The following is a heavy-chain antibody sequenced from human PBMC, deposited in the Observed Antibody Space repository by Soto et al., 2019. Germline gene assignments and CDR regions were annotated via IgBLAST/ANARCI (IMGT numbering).Heavy chain of an antibody. CDR1: GDSITSSAC. V-gene: IGHV4-4*02. D-gene: IGHD1-20*01. CDR2: IHPGGTT. CDR3: ARGDNWRLDR. Sequence: QVQLQESGPGLVKPSGTLSLTCAVSGDSITSSACWCCVRQPPGKGLEWMGEIHPGGTTNYTPSLKSRVTISVDKSKNQFSLILNSVAAADTVIYYCARGDNWRLDRWGQGTLVTVSS. J-gene: IGHJ5*02.